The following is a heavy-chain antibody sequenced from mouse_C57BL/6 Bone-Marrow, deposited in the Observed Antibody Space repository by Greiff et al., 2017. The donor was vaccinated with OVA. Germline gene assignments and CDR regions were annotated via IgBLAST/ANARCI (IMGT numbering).Heavy chain of an antibody. V-gene: IGHV14-2*01. Sequence: EVKLQQSGAELVKPGASVKLSCTASGYTFKDYYMHWVKQRPEQGLEWIGSIDPEDGETNYTPKFKGKATLTADTSSNTAYLQLSSLTSDDSAVYYCARSPAAVVAIDYWGQGTTLTVSS. D-gene: IGHD1-1*01. J-gene: IGHJ2*01. CDR3: ARSPAAVVAIDY. CDR2: IDPEDGET. CDR1: GYTFKDYY.